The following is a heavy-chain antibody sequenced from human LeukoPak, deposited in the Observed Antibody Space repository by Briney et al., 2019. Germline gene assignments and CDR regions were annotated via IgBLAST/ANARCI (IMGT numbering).Heavy chain of an antibody. J-gene: IGHJ4*02. CDR1: EFTFSSYA. CDR3: ARDYSGTSVVAATCAGY. CDR2: ISYDGSNK. V-gene: IGHV3-30-3*01. D-gene: IGHD2-15*01. Sequence: PGGSLRLSCAASEFTFSSYAMHWVRQAPGKGLEGGAVISYDGSNKYYADSVKGRFTISRDNSKNTLYLQMNSLRAEDTAVYYCARDYSGTSVVAATCAGYWGQGTLVTVSS.